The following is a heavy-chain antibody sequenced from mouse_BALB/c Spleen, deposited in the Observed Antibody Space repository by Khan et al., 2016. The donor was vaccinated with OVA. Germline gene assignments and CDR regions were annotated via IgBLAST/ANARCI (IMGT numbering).Heavy chain of an antibody. CDR2: VDPFSGGT. J-gene: IGHJ3*01. CDR1: GYSFTTYY. Sequence: VQLQQSGPELMKPGASVKISCKASGYSFTTYYLHWVMQSHGESLEWIGYVDPFSGGTTYNQKFKGKATLTVDKSSTTAYLHLSNLTSEDSAVYVCKRHGYVEWFTYWGQGTLVTVSA. CDR3: KRHGYVEWFTY. V-gene: IGHV1S135*01. D-gene: IGHD2-2*01.